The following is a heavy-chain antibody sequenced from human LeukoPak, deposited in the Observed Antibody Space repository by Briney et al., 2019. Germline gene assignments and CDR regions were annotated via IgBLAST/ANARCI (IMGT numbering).Heavy chain of an antibody. V-gene: IGHV1-69*13. CDR2: IIPIFGTP. Sequence: SVKVSCKASGGTFSSYAISWVRQAPGQGLEWMGGIIPIFGTPNYAQKFQGRVTITADESTSTAYMELSSLRSEDTAVYYCARGSGTITMVRGVFYGMDVWGQGTTVTVSS. CDR3: ARGSGTITMVRGVFYGMDV. J-gene: IGHJ6*02. D-gene: IGHD3-10*01. CDR1: GGTFSSYA.